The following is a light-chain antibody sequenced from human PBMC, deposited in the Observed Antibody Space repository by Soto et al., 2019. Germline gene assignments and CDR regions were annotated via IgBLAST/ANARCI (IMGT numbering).Light chain of an antibody. CDR2: SAS. J-gene: IGKJ1*01. CDR3: QQSYSTPT. V-gene: IGKV1-39*01. Sequence: DIQMTQSPSSLSASVGDRVIITCRASQNINSFLNWYQQKPGMAPKLLIRSASTLHSGVPSRFNAGGSRTDFTLTISSLQFDDFATYYCQQSYSTPTFGQGTKVEI. CDR1: QNINSF.